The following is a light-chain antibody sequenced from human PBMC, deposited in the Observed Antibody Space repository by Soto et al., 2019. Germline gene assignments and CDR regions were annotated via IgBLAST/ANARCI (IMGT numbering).Light chain of an antibody. Sequence: QSALTQPASVSGSPGQSITISCTGTGSDVGGYNYVSWYQQHPGKAPKVMIYDVSNRPSGVSNRFSGSTSGNTASLTISGLQAEDEADYYCSSSTRASTPLVFGGGTKLTVL. J-gene: IGLJ2*01. CDR3: SSSTRASTPLV. CDR1: GSDVGGYNY. CDR2: DVS. V-gene: IGLV2-14*01.